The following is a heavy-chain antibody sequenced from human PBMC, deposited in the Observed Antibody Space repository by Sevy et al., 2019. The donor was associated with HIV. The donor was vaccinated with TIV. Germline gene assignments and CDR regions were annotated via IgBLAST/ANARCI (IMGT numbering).Heavy chain of an antibody. D-gene: IGHD2-21*01. V-gene: IGHV3-43*01. J-gene: IGHJ6*02. Sequence: QAGGSLRLSCAASGFTFDDYTMHWVRQAPGKGLEWVSLISWDGGSTYYADSVKGRFTISRDNSKNSLYLQMNSLRTEETALYYCAKDLYCGGDCYSPDYYYYGMDVWGQGTTVTVSS. CDR1: GFTFDDYT. CDR3: AKDLYCGGDCYSPDYYYYGMDV. CDR2: ISWDGGST.